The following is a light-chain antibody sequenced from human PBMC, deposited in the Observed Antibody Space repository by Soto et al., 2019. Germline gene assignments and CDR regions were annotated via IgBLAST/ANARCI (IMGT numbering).Light chain of an antibody. CDR3: QQTFNTPPCT. V-gene: IGKV1-39*01. CDR1: QSIDDF. Sequence: DIQMTQSPSSLSASVGDRVTITCRASQSIDDFLNWYQHKPGKAPKLLISVASNLQSGVPSRFSGSGSGTDFTLTITNLQPEDFATYYCQQTFNTPPCTFGQGTRLEIK. J-gene: IGKJ2*02. CDR2: VAS.